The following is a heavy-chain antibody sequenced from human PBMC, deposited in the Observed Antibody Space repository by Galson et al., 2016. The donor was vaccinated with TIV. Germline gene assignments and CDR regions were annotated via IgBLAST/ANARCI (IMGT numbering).Heavy chain of an antibody. D-gene: IGHD2-2*01. CDR3: ARMLFDIVGAPAATPTGYFDP. J-gene: IGHJ5*02. CDR1: GFTFDDFG. V-gene: IGHV3-7*01. Sequence: SLRLSCAASGFTFDDFGMHWVRQAPGKGLEWVASINQGGSEKDYVDSVKGRFTISRDNAQTSLYLQMDSLRAEDTAVYYCARMLFDIVGAPAATPTGYFDPWGQGTLVTVSS. CDR2: INQGGSEK.